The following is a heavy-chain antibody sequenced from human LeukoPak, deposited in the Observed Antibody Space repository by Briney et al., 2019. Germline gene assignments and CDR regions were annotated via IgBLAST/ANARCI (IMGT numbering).Heavy chain of an antibody. CDR3: ARSGPYYYHYVDV. D-gene: IGHD3-10*01. Sequence: PSETLSLTCTVSGGSISSSSYYWGWIRQPPGKGLEWIGSIYYSGSTYYNPSLKSRVTISVGTSKNQFSLRLSSVSAADTAVYYCARSGPYYYHYVDVWGKGTTVTVSS. V-gene: IGHV4-39*07. J-gene: IGHJ6*03. CDR2: IYYSGST. CDR1: GGSISSSSYY.